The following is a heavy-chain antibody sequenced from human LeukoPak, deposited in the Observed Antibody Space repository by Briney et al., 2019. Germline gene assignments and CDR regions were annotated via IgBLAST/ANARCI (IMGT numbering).Heavy chain of an antibody. CDR3: ARGGSSGYYPDAFDI. V-gene: IGHV1-18*01. CDR2: ISAYNGNT. Sequence: ASVKVSCKASGYTFTSYGISWVRQAPGQGLEWMGWISAYNGNTNYAQKLQGRVTMTTDTSTSKAYMELRSLRSDDTAVYYCARGGSSGYYPDAFDIWGQGTMVTVSS. D-gene: IGHD3-22*01. J-gene: IGHJ3*02. CDR1: GYTFTSYG.